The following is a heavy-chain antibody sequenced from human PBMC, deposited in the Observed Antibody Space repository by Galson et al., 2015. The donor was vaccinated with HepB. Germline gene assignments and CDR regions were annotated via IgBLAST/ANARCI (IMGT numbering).Heavy chain of an antibody. CDR1: GGSISDSSYY. CDR3: ARRTNWFDP. D-gene: IGHD2-8*01. CDR2: IYSGGST. V-gene: IGHV4-39*02. Sequence: ETLSLTCVVSGGSISDSSYYWGWIRQPPGKGLEWIGNIYSGGSTYYNPSLKSRVTISVDRSKNHFSLQLTSVTAADAAIYYCARRTNWFDPWGQGTLVIVSS. J-gene: IGHJ5*02.